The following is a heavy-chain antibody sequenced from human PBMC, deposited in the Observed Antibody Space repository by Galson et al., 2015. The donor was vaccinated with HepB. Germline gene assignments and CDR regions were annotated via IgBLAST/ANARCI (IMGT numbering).Heavy chain of an antibody. CDR2: MNPNSGNT. J-gene: IGHJ6*02. CDR3: ARALVVPAAVRYYYYYGMDV. D-gene: IGHD2-2*01. CDR1: GYTFTSYD. Sequence: SVKVSCKASGYTFTSYDINWVRQATGQGLEWMGWMNPNSGNTGYAQKFQGRVTMTRNTSISTAYMELSSLRSEDTAVYYCARALVVPAAVRYYYYYGMDVWGQGTTVTVSS. V-gene: IGHV1-8*01.